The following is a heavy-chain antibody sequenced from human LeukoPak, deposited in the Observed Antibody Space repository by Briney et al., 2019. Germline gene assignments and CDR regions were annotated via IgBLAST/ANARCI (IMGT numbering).Heavy chain of an antibody. V-gene: IGHV1-2*02. CDR1: GYTFTGYY. CDR3: ARHRYDSTLGAFDI. D-gene: IGHD3-22*01. Sequence: GASVKVSCKASGYTFTGYYMHWVRQAPGQGLEWMGWINPNSGGTNYAQKFQGRVTMTRDTSISTAYMELSRLRSDDTAVYYCARHRYDSTLGAFDIWGQGTMVTVSS. CDR2: INPNSGGT. J-gene: IGHJ3*02.